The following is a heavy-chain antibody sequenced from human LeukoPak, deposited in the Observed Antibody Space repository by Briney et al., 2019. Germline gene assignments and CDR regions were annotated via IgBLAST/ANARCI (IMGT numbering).Heavy chain of an antibody. CDR2: IKEDGSVK. Sequence: GGSLRLSCAASGFTFSSYWISWVRQAPGKGLEWVANIKEDGSVKYYLDSVKGRFTISRDNVKNSLYLQMNSLRAEDTAVYYCARDGGWLQFDYWGQGTLVTVS. V-gene: IGHV3-7*01. D-gene: IGHD5-24*01. J-gene: IGHJ4*02. CDR3: ARDGGWLQFDY. CDR1: GFTFSSYW.